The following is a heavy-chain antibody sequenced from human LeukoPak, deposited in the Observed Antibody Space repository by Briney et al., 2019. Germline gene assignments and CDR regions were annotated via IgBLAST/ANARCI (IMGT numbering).Heavy chain of an antibody. V-gene: IGHV3-48*01. CDR2: ISSSSSTI. D-gene: IGHD2-2*01. J-gene: IGHJ5*02. Sequence: GGSLRLSCAASGFTFSSYSMNWVRQAPGKGLEWVSYISSSSSTIYYADSVKGRFTISRDNAKNSLYLQMNSLRAEDTAVYYCGGSTSSPGPFDPWGQGTLVTVSS. CDR3: GGSTSSPGPFDP. CDR1: GFTFSSYS.